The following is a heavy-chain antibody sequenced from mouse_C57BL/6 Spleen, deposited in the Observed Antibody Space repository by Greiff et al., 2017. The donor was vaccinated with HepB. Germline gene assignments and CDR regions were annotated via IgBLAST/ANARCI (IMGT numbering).Heavy chain of an antibody. J-gene: IGHJ4*01. CDR2: TFYSGIT. Sequence: VQLQQSGPSLVRPSQTLSLTCTVTGFSINSDCYWIWIRQFPGNKLEYIGYTFYSGITYYNPSLESRTYITRDTSKNQFSLKLSSVTTEDTATYYWARDYYYGSSPYYYAMDYWGQGTSVTVSS. CDR3: ARDYYYGSSPYYYAMDY. CDR1: GFSINSDCY. V-gene: IGHV3-3*01. D-gene: IGHD1-1*01.